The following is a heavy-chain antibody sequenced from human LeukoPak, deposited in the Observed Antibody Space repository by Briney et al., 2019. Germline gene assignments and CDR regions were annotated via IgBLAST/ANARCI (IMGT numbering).Heavy chain of an antibody. CDR3: ARDGSGNNDY. Sequence: PGGSLRLSCAASGFTFSSYWMSWVRQAPGKGLEWVSSISSSSSYIYYADSVKGRFTISRDNAKNSLYLQMNSLRAEDTAVYYCARDGSGNNDYWGQGTLVTVSS. CDR1: GFTFSSYW. CDR2: ISSSSSYI. V-gene: IGHV3-21*01. D-gene: IGHD3-10*01. J-gene: IGHJ4*02.